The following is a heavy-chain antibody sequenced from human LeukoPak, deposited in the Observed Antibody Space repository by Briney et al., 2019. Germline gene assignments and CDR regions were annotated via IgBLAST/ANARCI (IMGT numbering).Heavy chain of an antibody. CDR3: SRGPYCSSGSCYPDPDAFDI. V-gene: IGHV3-49*04. CDR2: IRSKSYGGTT. J-gene: IGHJ3*02. CDR1: GFTFGDYA. Sequence: PGGSLRLSCTASGFTFGDYAMAWVRQAPGKGLEWVGFIRSKSYGGTTEYAASVKGRFTIPRDDSKSIAYLQMNSLKTEDTAVYYCSRGPYCSSGSCYPDPDAFDIWGQGTVVTFSS. D-gene: IGHD2-15*01.